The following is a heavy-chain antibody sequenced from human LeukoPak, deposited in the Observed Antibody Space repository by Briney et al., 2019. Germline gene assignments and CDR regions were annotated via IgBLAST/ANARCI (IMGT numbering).Heavy chain of an antibody. Sequence: GAPVKVSCKSSGGTFSSYAISWVRQAPGQGLEWMGRIIPILSIANYAQKFQGRVTITADKSTSTAYMELSSLRSEDTAVYYCAIYYYDSSGYYSAFDYWGQGTLVTVSS. CDR3: AIYYYDSSGYYSAFDY. V-gene: IGHV1-69*04. CDR2: IIPILSIA. D-gene: IGHD3-22*01. J-gene: IGHJ4*02. CDR1: GGTFSSYA.